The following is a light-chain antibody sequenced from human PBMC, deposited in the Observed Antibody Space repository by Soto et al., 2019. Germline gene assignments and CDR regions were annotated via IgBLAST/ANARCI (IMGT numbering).Light chain of an antibody. CDR1: QSVSIY. Sequence: EIVLTQSPATLSLSPGERATLSCRASQSVSIYLAWYQQKPGQAPRLLIYDASNRATGIPARFSGSGSGTDFTLTISSLEPEDFAVYYCQQRSNWPPENTFGQGTRLEIK. J-gene: IGKJ5*01. CDR3: QQRSNWPPENT. CDR2: DAS. V-gene: IGKV3-11*01.